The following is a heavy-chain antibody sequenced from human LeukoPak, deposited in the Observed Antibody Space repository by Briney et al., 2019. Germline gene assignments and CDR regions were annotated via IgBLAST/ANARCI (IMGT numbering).Heavy chain of an antibody. J-gene: IGHJ3*02. V-gene: IGHV4-39*07. Sequence: PSETLSLTCTVSGGSISSSSYYWGWIRQPPGKGLEWIGSIYYSGSTYYNPSLKSRVTISVDTSKNQFSLKLSSVTAADTAVYYCAREMGWFGENAFDIWGQGTMVTVSS. D-gene: IGHD3-10*01. CDR1: GGSISSSSYY. CDR3: AREMGWFGENAFDI. CDR2: IYYSGST.